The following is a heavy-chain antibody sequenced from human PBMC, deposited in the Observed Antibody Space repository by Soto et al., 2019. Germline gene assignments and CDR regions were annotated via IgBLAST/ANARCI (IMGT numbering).Heavy chain of an antibody. J-gene: IGHJ4*02. CDR1: VYSFTSYW. CDR3: ARHATYYDILSGYYFDY. D-gene: IGHD3-9*01. CDR2: INPGDSET. V-gene: IGHV5-51*01. Sequence: GESLKISCKVSVYSFTSYWIAWVRQMPGKGLEWMAIINPGDSETKYSPSFEGQVIISADKSINTAYLQWSSLKASDTAMYYCARHATYYDILSGYYFDYWGQGTQVTVPQ.